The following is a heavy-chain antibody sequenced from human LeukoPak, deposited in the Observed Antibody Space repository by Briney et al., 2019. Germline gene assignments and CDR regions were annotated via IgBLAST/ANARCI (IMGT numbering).Heavy chain of an antibody. CDR2: IYYSGST. Sequence: SETLSLTCTVSGGSISSSSYYWGWIRQPPGKGLEWIGSIYYSGSTYYNPSLKSRVTISVDTSKNQFSLKLSSVTAADTAVYYCARRSEWELPDYWGQGTLVTVSS. CDR3: ARRSEWELPDY. V-gene: IGHV4-39*01. CDR1: GGSISSSSYY. D-gene: IGHD1-26*01. J-gene: IGHJ4*02.